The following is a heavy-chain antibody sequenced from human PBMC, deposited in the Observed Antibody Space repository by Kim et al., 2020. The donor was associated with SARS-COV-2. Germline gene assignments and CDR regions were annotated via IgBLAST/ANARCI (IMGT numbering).Heavy chain of an antibody. J-gene: IGHJ1*01. CDR2: ISYDGSNK. Sequence: GGSLRLSCAASGFTFSSNAMHWVRQAPGKGLEWVTTISYDGSNKYYADYVKGRFTISRDNSKNTLYLQMNSLRTEDTAVYYCARGADWKGYFHHWGQGT. CDR3: ARGADWKGYFHH. D-gene: IGHD1-1*01. V-gene: IGHV3-30-3*01. CDR1: GFTFSSNA.